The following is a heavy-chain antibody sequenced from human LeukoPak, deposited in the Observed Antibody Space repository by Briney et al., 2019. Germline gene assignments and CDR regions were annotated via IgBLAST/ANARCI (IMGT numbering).Heavy chain of an antibody. CDR1: GFTFSSYW. Sequence: PGGSLRLSCAASGFTFSSYWMSWVRQAPGKGLEWVANIKQDGSEKYYVDSVKGRFTISRDNAKNSLYLQMNSLRAEDTAVYYCARDDQLERSMLRYFDWLLYPTFDYWGQGTLVTVSS. CDR3: ARDDQLERSMLRYFDWLLYPTFDY. CDR2: IKQDGSEK. D-gene: IGHD3-9*01. V-gene: IGHV3-7*01. J-gene: IGHJ4*02.